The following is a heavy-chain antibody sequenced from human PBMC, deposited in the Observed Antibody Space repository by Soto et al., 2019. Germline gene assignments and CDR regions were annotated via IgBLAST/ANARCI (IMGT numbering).Heavy chain of an antibody. J-gene: IGHJ4*02. CDR2: ISSTSSYI. Sequence: EVQLVESGGGLVKPGGSLRLSCAASGFTFSLYSMNWVRQAPGKGLEWVSSISSTSSYIYYADSVKGRFTISRDNAKNSLYLQMNSLRAEDTAVYYCARSSSGWYGYWGQGTLVTVSS. CDR3: ARSSSGWYGY. CDR1: GFTFSLYS. D-gene: IGHD6-19*01. V-gene: IGHV3-21*01.